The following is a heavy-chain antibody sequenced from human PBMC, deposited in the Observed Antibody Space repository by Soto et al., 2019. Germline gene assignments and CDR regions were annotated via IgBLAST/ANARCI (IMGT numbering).Heavy chain of an antibody. CDR1: GFTFSSYA. CDR3: AKAPAAAGTEY. Sequence: GGSLRLSCAASGFTFSSYAMSWVLRAPGKGLEWVSGISVSGGNTYYADSVKGRFTISRDNSKNTLCLQMNSLRAEDTAVYYCAKAPAAAGTEYWGQGTLVTVSS. CDR2: ISVSGGNT. V-gene: IGHV3-23*01. J-gene: IGHJ4*02. D-gene: IGHD6-13*01.